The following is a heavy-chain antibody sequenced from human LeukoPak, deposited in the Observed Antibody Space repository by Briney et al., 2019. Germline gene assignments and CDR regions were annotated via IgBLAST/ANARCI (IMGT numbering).Heavy chain of an antibody. J-gene: IGHJ6*02. CDR1: GFTFSSYA. Sequence: GGSRRLSCSASGFTFSSYAMHWVRQAPGKGLEYVSAISSNGGSTYYADSVKGRFTIFRDNSKNTLYLQMNSLRVEDTALYYCAKGGVWGQGIAVTVSS. V-gene: IGHV3-64*04. CDR3: AKGGV. CDR2: ISSNGGST.